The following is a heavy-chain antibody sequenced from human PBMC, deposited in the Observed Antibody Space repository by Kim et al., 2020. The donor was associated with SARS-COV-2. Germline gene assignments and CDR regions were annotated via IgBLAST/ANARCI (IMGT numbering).Heavy chain of an antibody. V-gene: IGHV4-59*08. Sequence: SETLSLTCTVSGGSISSYYWSWIRQPPGKGLEWIGYIYYSGSTYYNPSLKSRVTISVDTSKNQFSLKLSSVTAADTAVYYCARHGRGILLCFGDPDCWGQGTLVTVSS. J-gene: IGHJ4*02. CDR1: GGSISSYY. CDR3: ARHGRGILLCFGDPDC. CDR2: IYYSGST. D-gene: IGHD3-10*01.